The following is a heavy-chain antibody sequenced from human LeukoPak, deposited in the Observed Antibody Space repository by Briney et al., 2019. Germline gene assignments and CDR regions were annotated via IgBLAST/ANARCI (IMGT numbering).Heavy chain of an antibody. CDR3: ASCSSTSCYIWAFDI. J-gene: IGHJ3*02. D-gene: IGHD2-2*02. CDR2: FDPEDGET. Sequence: ASVKVSCKVSGYTLTELSMHWVRQAPGKGLEWMGGFDPEDGETIYAQKFQGRVTITADESTSTAYMELSSLRSEDTAVYYCASCSSTSCYIWAFDIWGQGTMVTVSS. V-gene: IGHV1-24*01. CDR1: GYTLTELS.